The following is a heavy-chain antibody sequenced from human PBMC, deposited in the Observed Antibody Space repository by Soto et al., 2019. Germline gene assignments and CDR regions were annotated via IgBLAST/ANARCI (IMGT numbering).Heavy chain of an antibody. J-gene: IGHJ6*02. V-gene: IGHV1-18*01. CDR3: XXXXXXXXX. CDR1: GYTFTTYY. CDR2: ISAYNGNT. Sequence: QVQLVQSGAEVKKPGASVKVSCKASGYTFTTYYISWVRQAPGQGLEWMGWISAYNGNTKYAQKLQGRVTMTTDTSTSTAYMELRSLRSXXXXXXXXXXXXXXXXXXGQGTTVTVSS.